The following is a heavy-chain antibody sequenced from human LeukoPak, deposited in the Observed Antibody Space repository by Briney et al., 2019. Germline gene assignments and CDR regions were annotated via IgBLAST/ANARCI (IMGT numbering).Heavy chain of an antibody. Sequence: GGSLRLSCAVSGFTFSVYAMTWVRQAPGKELEWVSSVPGSGGDTYYADSVKGRFTISRDNSKNTLYLQMTSLAADDTAIYYCVKAQFPTSHYIGDSWGQGTLVTVSS. D-gene: IGHD2-15*01. CDR3: VKAQFPTSHYIGDS. CDR2: VPGSGGDT. J-gene: IGHJ4*02. CDR1: GFTFSVYA. V-gene: IGHV3-23*01.